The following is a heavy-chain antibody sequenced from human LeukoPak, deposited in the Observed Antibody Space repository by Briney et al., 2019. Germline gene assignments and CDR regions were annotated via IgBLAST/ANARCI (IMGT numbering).Heavy chain of an antibody. D-gene: IGHD3-10*01. CDR2: IYPGESDT. V-gene: IGHV5-51*01. J-gene: IGHJ4*02. Sequence: GEPLKISCKGPGSRFTSYWIGGGRQMPGKGLEWMGRIYPGESDTRYSPSFQGQVTISADKSISTAYLQWSSLKASDTTMYYCARHPYGSGSYHFDYWGQGTLVTVSS. CDR1: GSRFTSYW. CDR3: ARHPYGSGSYHFDY.